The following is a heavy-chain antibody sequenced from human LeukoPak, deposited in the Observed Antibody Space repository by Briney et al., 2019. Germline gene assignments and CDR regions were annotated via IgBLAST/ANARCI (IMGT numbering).Heavy chain of an antibody. CDR1: GYTFTGYY. Sequence: ASVKVSCKASGYTFTGYYMHWVRQAPGQGLEWMGWINPNSGGTNYAQKFQGRVTMTRDTSISTAYMELSRLRSDDTAMYYCARADSSGYQFDYWGQGTLVTVSS. V-gene: IGHV1-2*02. D-gene: IGHD3-22*01. CDR3: ARADSSGYQFDY. J-gene: IGHJ4*02. CDR2: INPNSGGT.